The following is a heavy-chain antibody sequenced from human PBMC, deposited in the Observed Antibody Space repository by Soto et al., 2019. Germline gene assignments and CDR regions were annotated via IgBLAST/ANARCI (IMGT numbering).Heavy chain of an antibody. J-gene: IGHJ6*02. CDR2: ISYDGSNK. CDR3: ARGGSGYYSGGDYYYYYGMDV. D-gene: IGHD3-3*01. V-gene: IGHV3-30-3*01. CDR1: GFTFSSYA. Sequence: GGSLRLSCAASGFTFSSYAMHWVRQAPGKGLEWVAVISYDGSNKYYADSVKGRFTISRDNSKNTLYLQMNSLRAEDTAVYYCARGGSGYYSGGDYYYYYGMDVWGQGTTVTVSS.